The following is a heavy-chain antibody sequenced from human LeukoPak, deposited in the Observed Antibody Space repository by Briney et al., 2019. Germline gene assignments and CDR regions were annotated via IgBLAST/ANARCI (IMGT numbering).Heavy chain of an antibody. CDR3: ARIWGVLPAISLDY. J-gene: IGHJ4*02. CDR1: GFTFSSYA. V-gene: IGHV3-23*01. D-gene: IGHD2-15*01. Sequence: PGGSLRLSCAASGFTFSSYAMSWVRQAPGKGLEWVSAISGSGGSTYYADSVKGRFTISRDNAKNSLYLQMNSLRAEDTAVYYCARIWGVLPAISLDYWGQGTLVAVSS. CDR2: ISGSGGST.